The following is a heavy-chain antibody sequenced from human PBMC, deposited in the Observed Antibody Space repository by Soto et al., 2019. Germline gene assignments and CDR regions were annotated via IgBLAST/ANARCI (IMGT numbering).Heavy chain of an antibody. D-gene: IGHD4-17*01. CDR3: ASPPATVTTSPNACDI. V-gene: IGHV1-69*01. J-gene: IGHJ3*02. CDR2: IIPIFGTA. CDR1: GGTFSSYA. Sequence: HVQLVQSGAEVKKPGSSVKVSCKASGGTFSSYAIRWVRQAPGQGLEWMGGIIPIFGTANYGQKFQGRVTIIADESTSTAYMELGSLRSEDTAVYYRASPPATVTTSPNACDIWGQGTIVTVAS.